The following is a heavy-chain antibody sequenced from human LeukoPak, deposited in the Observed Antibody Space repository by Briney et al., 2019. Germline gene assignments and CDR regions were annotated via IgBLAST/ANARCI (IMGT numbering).Heavy chain of an antibody. V-gene: IGHV1-8*01. J-gene: IGHJ6*02. CDR1: GYTFTSYD. Sequence: GASVKVSCTASGYTFTSYDINWVRQATGQGLEWMGWMNPNSGNTGYAQKFQGRVTMTRNTSISTAYMELSSLRSEDTAVYYCARGGAHYYYYGMDVWGQGTPVTVSS. CDR2: MNPNSGNT. CDR3: ARGGAHYYYYGMDV. D-gene: IGHD3-10*01.